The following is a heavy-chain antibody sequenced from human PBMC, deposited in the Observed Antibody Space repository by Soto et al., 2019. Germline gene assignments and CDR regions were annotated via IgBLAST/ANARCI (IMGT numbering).Heavy chain of an antibody. J-gene: IGHJ6*02. D-gene: IGHD6-6*01. V-gene: IGHV1-69*13. CDR3: ARGGAARPRIVFPDEYFHYAMDV. Sequence: GASVKVSCKASGDTFISYAINWVRQAPGQGLEWMGGIVPLFRRTNYAQTFQGRVTFTADESTSTAYMELSSLRSEDTAVYFCARGGAARPRIVFPDEYFHYAMDVWGQGTAVTVSS. CDR2: IVPLFRRT. CDR1: GDTFISYA.